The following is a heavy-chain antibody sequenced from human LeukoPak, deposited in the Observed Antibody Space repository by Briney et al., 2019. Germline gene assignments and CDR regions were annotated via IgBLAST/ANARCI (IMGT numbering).Heavy chain of an antibody. CDR3: AREYSSGWYTGGKYYFDY. CDR1: GFTFSNYP. Sequence: GGSLRLSCAASGFTFSNYPMSWVRQAPGKGLEWVSVIYSGGSTYYADSVKGRFTISRDNSKNTLYLQMNSLRAEDTAVYYCAREYSSGWYTGGKYYFDYWGQGTLVTVSS. V-gene: IGHV3-53*01. CDR2: IYSGGST. D-gene: IGHD6-19*01. J-gene: IGHJ4*02.